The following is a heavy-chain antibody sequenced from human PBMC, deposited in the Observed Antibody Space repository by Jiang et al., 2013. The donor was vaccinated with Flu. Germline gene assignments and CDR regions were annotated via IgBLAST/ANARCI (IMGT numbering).Heavy chain of an antibody. CDR1: GGSFSDYY. CDR3: ARLVSHSSGWSYIRNDAFDI. D-gene: IGHD6-19*01. V-gene: IGHV4-34*01. Sequence: LLKPSETLSLTCAVYGGSFSDYYWSWIRQPPGKGLEWIGEINHSGSTNYNPSLKSRVTISVDTSKNQFSLKLSSVTAADTAVYYCARLVSHSSGWSYIRNDAFDIWGQGTMVTVSS. CDR2: INHSGST. J-gene: IGHJ3*02.